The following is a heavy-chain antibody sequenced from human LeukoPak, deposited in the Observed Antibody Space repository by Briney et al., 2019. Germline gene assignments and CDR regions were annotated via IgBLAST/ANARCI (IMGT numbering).Heavy chain of an antibody. V-gene: IGHV1-2*02. D-gene: IGHD2-2*01. CDR3: ARDLGYCSSTSCHYYYYMDV. CDR1: GYTFTGYY. CDR2: INPNSGGT. Sequence: ASVKVSCEASGYTFTGYYMHWVRQAPGQGLEWMGWINPNSGGTNYAQKFQGRVTMTRDTSISTAYMELSRLRSDDTAVYYCARDLGYCSSTSCHYYYYMDVWGKGTTVTVSS. J-gene: IGHJ6*03.